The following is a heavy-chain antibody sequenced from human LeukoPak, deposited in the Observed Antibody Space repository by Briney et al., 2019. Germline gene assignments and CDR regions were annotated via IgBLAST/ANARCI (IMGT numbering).Heavy chain of an antibody. Sequence: SVKVSCKASGFTLRSAVQWVRQARGQRLEWIGWIVVGSGHTSYAQKFQGKVTITTDMSTNTAYMEMSSLRSEDTAVYYCARDQIAGTGRWGGSNWGQGTLVTVSS. V-gene: IGHV1-58*01. CDR2: IVVGSGHT. CDR3: ARDQIAGTGRWGGSN. CDR1: GFTLRSA. J-gene: IGHJ4*02. D-gene: IGHD1-1*01.